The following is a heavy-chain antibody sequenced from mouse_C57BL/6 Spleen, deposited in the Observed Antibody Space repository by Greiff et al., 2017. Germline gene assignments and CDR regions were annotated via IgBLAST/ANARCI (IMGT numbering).Heavy chain of an antibody. V-gene: IGHV5-6*01. CDR2: ISSGGSYT. Sequence: DVQLVESGGDLVKPGGSLKLSCAASGFTFSSYGMSWVRQTPDKRLEWVATISSGGSYTYYPDSVKGRFTISRDNAKNTLYLQMSSLKSEDTAMYYCARHELEAWFAYWGQGTLVTVSA. J-gene: IGHJ3*01. CDR3: ARHELEAWFAY. D-gene: IGHD4-1*01. CDR1: GFTFSSYG.